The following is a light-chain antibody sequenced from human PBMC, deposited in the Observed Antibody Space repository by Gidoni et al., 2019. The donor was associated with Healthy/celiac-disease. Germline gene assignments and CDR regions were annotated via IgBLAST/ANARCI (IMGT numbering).Light chain of an antibody. CDR3: QQRSNWPPSLT. Sequence: EIFFTPSPATLSLSPGERATLSCRASQSVSSYLAWYQQKPGQAPRLLIYDASNRATGIPARFSGSGSGTDFTLTISSLEPEDFAVYYCQQRSNWPPSLTFGGGTKVEIK. J-gene: IGKJ4*01. CDR1: QSVSSY. CDR2: DAS. V-gene: IGKV3-11*01.